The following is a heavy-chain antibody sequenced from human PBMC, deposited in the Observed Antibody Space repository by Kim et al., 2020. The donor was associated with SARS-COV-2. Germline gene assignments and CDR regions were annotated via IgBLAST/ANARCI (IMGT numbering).Heavy chain of an antibody. CDR3: ARGIRRITMIVVVPLTRYYMDF. V-gene: IGHV1-8*01. CDR2: MNPNSGNT. J-gene: IGHJ6*03. Sequence: ASVKVSCKASGYTFTSYDINWVRQATGQGLEWMGWMNPNSGNTGYAQKFQGRVTMTRNTSISTAYMELSSLRSEDTAVYYCARGIRRITMIVVVPLTRYYMDFWGKGTTVTVSS. CDR1: GYTFTSYD. D-gene: IGHD3-22*01.